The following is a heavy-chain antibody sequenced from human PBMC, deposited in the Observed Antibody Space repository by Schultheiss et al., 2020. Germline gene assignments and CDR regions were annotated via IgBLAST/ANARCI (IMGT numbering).Heavy chain of an antibody. CDR1: GFTFSSYA. CDR3: AKEDIVVVPAAIQTRGFDY. V-gene: IGHV3-23*01. CDR2: ISGSGGST. D-gene: IGHD2-2*01. J-gene: IGHJ4*02. Sequence: GGSLRLSCAASGFTFSSYAMSWVRQAPGKGLEWVSAISGSGGSTYYADSVKGRFTISRDNSKNTLYLQMNSLRAEDTAVYYCAKEDIVVVPAAIQTRGFDYWGQGNLVTVSS.